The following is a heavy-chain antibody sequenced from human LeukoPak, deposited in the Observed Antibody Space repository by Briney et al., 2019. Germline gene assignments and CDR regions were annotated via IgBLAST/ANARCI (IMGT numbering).Heavy chain of an antibody. D-gene: IGHD2-21*02. CDR1: GFTFSRYW. Sequence: GGSLRLSCAASGFTFSRYWMHWVRQAPGKGLVGVSRISHDGSSLSYADSVRGRFIISRDNAKNTLYLQMNSLRAEDTAVYFCTSLVVTDNWAFDVWGQGTTVTVSS. CDR2: ISHDGSSL. J-gene: IGHJ3*01. CDR3: TSLVVTDNWAFDV. V-gene: IGHV3-74*01.